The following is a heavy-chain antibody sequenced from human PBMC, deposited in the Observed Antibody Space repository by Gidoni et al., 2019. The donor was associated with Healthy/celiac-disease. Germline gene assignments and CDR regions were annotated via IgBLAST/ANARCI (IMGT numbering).Heavy chain of an antibody. CDR2: IYYSGST. J-gene: IGHJ4*02. Sequence: QVQLQESGPGLVTPSATLSLTCTVSGGSLSSYYWSWIRQPPGKGLEWIGYIYYSGSTNYNPSLKSRVTISVDTSKNQFSLKLSSVTAADTAVYYCARSVKWFGELNGFFDYWGQGTLVTVSS. CDR1: GGSLSSYY. D-gene: IGHD3-10*01. V-gene: IGHV4-59*01. CDR3: ARSVKWFGELNGFFDY.